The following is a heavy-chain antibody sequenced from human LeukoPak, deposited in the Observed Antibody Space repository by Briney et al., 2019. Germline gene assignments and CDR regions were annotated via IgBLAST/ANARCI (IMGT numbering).Heavy chain of an antibody. CDR1: GGSISSYY. CDR3: ARLVTTRESIGIDY. CDR2: IYYSGST. J-gene: IGHJ4*02. V-gene: IGHV4-59*08. Sequence: PSETLSLTCTVSGGSISSYYCSWIRQPPGKGLEWIGYIYYSGSTNYNPSLKSRVTISVDTSKNQFSLKLSSVTAADTAVYYCARLVTTRESIGIDYWGPGNLVTVSS. D-gene: IGHD4-11*01.